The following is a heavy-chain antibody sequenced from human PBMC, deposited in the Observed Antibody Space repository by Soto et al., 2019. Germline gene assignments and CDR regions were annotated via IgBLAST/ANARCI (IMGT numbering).Heavy chain of an antibody. J-gene: IGHJ6*02. V-gene: IGHV3-13*01. CDR2: IGTAGDT. CDR3: ARSGLYYYYGIDV. Sequence: EVQLVESGGGLVQPGGSLRLSCAASGFTFSSYDMHWVRQATGKGLEWVSAIGTAGDTYYPGSVKGRFTISRENAKNSLYLQMNSLRAEDTAVYYCARSGLYYYYGIDVWGQGTTVTVSS. CDR1: GFTFSSYD.